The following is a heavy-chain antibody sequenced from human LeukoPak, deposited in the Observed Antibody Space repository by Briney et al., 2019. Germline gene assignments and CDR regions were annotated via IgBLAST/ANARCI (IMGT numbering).Heavy chain of an antibody. CDR2: ISAYNGNT. V-gene: IGHV1-18*01. D-gene: IGHD5-12*01. CDR3: AREGIVAVPGYYYYGMDV. Sequence: ASVKVSCKASGYTFTSYGISWVRQAPGQGLEWMGWISAYNGNTNYAQKLQGRVTMTTDTSTSTAYMELRSLRSDDTAVYYCAREGIVAVPGYYYYGMDVWGQGTTVTVSS. CDR1: GYTFTSYG. J-gene: IGHJ6*02.